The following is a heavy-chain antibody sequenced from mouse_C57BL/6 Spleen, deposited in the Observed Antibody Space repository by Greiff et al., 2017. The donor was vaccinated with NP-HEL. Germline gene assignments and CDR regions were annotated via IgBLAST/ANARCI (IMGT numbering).Heavy chain of an antibody. CDR3: TRWLPFDY. Sequence: EVQLQQSGAELVRPGASVKLSCTASGFNLKDYYMHWVKQRPEQGLEWIGRIDPEDGDTEYAPKFQGKATMTADTSSSTAYLQLSSLTSEGTAVYYLTRWLPFDYWGQGTLVTVAA. J-gene: IGHJ3*01. CDR1: GFNLKDYY. CDR2: IDPEDGDT. V-gene: IGHV14-1*01. D-gene: IGHD2-2*01.